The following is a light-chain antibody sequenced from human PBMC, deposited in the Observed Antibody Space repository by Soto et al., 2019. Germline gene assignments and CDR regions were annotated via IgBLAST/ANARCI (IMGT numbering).Light chain of an antibody. V-gene: IGKV1-33*01. Sequence: DIQMTQSPSSLSASVGDRLTTTCQASQDISNYLNWYQQKPGKAPKLLIYAASNLETGVPSRLSGSGSGTDFTFTISSLQPEDIATYYCQQYDRLPPPFGGGTKVEIK. CDR2: AAS. CDR1: QDISNY. J-gene: IGKJ4*01. CDR3: QQYDRLPPP.